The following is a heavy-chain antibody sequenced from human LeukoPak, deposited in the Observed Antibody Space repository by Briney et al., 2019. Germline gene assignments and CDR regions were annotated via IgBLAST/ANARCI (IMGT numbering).Heavy chain of an antibody. D-gene: IGHD3-16*02. CDR3: AKDIEVNAFDI. CDR1: GFTVSSNS. CDR2: IYSGTI. V-gene: IGHV3-53*01. Sequence: GGSLRLSCTVSGFTVSSNSMSWVRQAPGKGLEWVSFIYSGTIHYSDSVKGRFIISRDTSKNTLYLQMNSLRAEDTAIYYCAKDIEVNAFDIWGQGTMVTVSS. J-gene: IGHJ3*02.